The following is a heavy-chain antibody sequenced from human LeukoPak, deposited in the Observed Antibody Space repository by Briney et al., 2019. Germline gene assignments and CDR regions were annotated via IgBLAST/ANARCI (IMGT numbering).Heavy chain of an antibody. CDR1: GFTVNDNY. CDR2: IYSGGSA. Sequence: GGSLRLSCAVSGFTVNDNYLTWVRQAPGKGLEWVSVIYSGGSANYADSVRGRFIISRDNSKNTVYLQMNSLKVEDTAVYYCARDGDGSYYDSGSTGYWGQGTLVTVSS. V-gene: IGHV3-66*01. D-gene: IGHD3-10*01. J-gene: IGHJ4*02. CDR3: ARDGDGSYYDSGSTGY.